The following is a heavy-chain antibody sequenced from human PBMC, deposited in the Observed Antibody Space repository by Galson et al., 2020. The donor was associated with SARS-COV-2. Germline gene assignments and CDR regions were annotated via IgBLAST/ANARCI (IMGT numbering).Heavy chain of an antibody. J-gene: IGHJ4*02. CDR3: ASRDLIMNGFDY. V-gene: IGHV4-39*01. Sequence: SETLSLTCTVSGGSISSSSYYWGWIRQPPGKGLEWIGSIYYSGSTYYNPSLKSRVTISVDTSKNQFSLKLSSVTAADTAVYYCASRDLIMNGFDYWGQGTLVTVSS. CDR1: GGSISSSSYY. D-gene: IGHD2-8*01. CDR2: IYYSGST.